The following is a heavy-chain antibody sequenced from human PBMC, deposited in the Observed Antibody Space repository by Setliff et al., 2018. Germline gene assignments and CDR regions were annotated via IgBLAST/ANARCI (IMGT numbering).Heavy chain of an antibody. Sequence: SETLSLTCTVSGDYISSQYWSWIRQPPGKGLEWIGYISNRGSTDYNPSLKSRVTIAEDTSRSQFSLKLTSVTTADTAVHYCARDRQYCSSPTCYISYFYYYGMDVWGQGTTVTVSS. V-gene: IGHV4-59*11. J-gene: IGHJ6*02. D-gene: IGHD2-2*02. CDR2: ISNRGST. CDR1: GDYISSQY. CDR3: ARDRQYCSSPTCYISYFYYYGMDV.